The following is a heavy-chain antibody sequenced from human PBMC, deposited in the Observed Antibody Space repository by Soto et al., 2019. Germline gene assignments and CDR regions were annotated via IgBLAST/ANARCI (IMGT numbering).Heavy chain of an antibody. CDR2: IYSSGTT. V-gene: IGHV4-39*01. Sequence: QLQLQESGPGLVKPSETLSLTCTVSGGSIISSSYCWGWIRQPPGKGLEWIGTIYSSGTTYYNSSLKSRVTISIDTSKKQFSLKLTSVTAADTAVYYCARGGGIAVAGVDFWGQGTQVTVSS. CDR3: ARGGGIAVAGVDF. D-gene: IGHD6-19*01. J-gene: IGHJ4*02. CDR1: GGSIISSSYC.